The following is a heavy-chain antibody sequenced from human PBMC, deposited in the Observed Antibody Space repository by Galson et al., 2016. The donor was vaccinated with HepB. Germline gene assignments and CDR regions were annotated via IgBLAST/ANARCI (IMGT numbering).Heavy chain of an antibody. CDR3: ASARRGRRWLQVIDN. J-gene: IGHJ4*02. CDR1: GGSFSGHY. CDR2: ISHSGST. Sequence: SETLSLTCAVCGGSFSGHYWSWIRQSPGKGLEWIGEISHSGSTNYNPALRSRVTISVDTSRNQFSLRLRSVTAADTAGYYCASARRGRRWLQVIDNWGQGTLVTVAS. V-gene: IGHV4-34*01. D-gene: IGHD5-24*01.